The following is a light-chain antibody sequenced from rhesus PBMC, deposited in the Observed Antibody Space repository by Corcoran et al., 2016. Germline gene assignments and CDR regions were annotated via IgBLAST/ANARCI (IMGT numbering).Light chain of an antibody. CDR2: GAP. V-gene: IGKV3-24*04. CDR3: QQSSKSWT. J-gene: IGKJ1*01. Sequence: ETVVTQSPATLSLSPGERATLSCRASQSVASYLAWYQQKPGQAPRLLISGAPTRATCIPDRFSGSGSGTDFTLTISSLEPEDVGVYYGQQSSKSWTFGQGTKVEIK. CDR1: QSVASY.